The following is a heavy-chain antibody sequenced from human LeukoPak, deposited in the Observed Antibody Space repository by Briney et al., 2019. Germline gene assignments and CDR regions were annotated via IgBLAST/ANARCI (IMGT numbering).Heavy chain of an antibody. D-gene: IGHD3-22*01. J-gene: IGHJ4*02. V-gene: IGHV4-59*01. CDR1: GDSINNYY. CDR3: ARVSSGYYYVYDY. Sequence: SETLSLTCTVSGDSINNYYWTWVRQPPGKGLEWIGYVHSTGSTSNPSLKSRVTLSADTSKNQFSLKLSAVSAADTAVYYCARVSSGYYYVYDYWGQGTLVTVSS. CDR2: VHSTGST.